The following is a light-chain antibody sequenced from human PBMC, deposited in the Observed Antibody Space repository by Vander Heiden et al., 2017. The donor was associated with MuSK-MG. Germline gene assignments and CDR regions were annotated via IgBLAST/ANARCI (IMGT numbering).Light chain of an antibody. V-gene: IGKV1-5*03. CDR1: QSISSW. CDR3: QQYNSYLLT. J-gene: IGKJ4*01. Sequence: DIQMTQSPSTLSPSVGDRVTMTCRASQSISSWLAWYQQKPGKAPKLLIYKASSLESGGPSRFSGSGSGTEFTLTISSLQPDDFATYYCQQYNSYLLTFGGGTKVEIK. CDR2: KAS.